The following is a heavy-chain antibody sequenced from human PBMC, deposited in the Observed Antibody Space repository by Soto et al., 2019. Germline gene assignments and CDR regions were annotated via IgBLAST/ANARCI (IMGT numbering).Heavy chain of an antibody. Sequence: GGSLRLSCTASGFTFSTHSMNWVRQAPGKGLEWISYISVDSDIMYYADSVEGRFIISRDNTKNSLFLQMNSLTAEDTAVYYCARIQKMALDYWGQGTLVTVSS. CDR2: ISVDSDIM. V-gene: IGHV3-48*01. CDR1: GFTFSTHS. J-gene: IGHJ4*02. CDR3: ARIQKMALDY.